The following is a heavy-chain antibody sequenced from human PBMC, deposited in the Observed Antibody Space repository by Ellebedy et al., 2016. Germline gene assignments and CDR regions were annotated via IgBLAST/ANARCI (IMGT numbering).Heavy chain of an antibody. Sequence: GGSLRLXCAASGFTFGNFWMAWVRQAPGKGLEWVAHMSQDGSEKFYVDSVEGRFTISRDNAKNSLFLQMNSLRAEDTAVYYCATDTGNYWSSDYWGQGTLVTVSS. J-gene: IGHJ4*02. D-gene: IGHD1-26*01. CDR2: MSQDGSEK. CDR1: GFTFGNFW. CDR3: ATDTGNYWSSDY. V-gene: IGHV3-7*04.